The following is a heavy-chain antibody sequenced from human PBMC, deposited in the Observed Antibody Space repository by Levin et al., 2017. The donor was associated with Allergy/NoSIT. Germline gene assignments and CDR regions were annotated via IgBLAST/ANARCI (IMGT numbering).Heavy chain of an antibody. D-gene: IGHD2-2*02. J-gene: IGHJ4*02. CDR1: GGSVSSGSYY. Sequence: TSSETLSLTCTVSGGSVSSGSYYWSWIRQPPGKGLEWIGYIYYSGSTNYNPSLKSRVTISVDTSKNQFSLKLSSVTAADTAVYYCARDGCSSTSCYTNYWGQGTLVTVSS. V-gene: IGHV4-61*01. CDR3: ARDGCSSTSCYTNY. CDR2: IYYSGST.